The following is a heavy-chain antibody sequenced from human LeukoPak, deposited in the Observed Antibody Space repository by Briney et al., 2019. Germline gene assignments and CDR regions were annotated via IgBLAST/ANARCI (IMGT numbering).Heavy chain of an antibody. CDR2: IYHSMRT. CDR3: VRHDYAGDYYYYMDV. D-gene: IGHD4-17*01. J-gene: IGHJ6*03. V-gene: IGHV4-38-2*01. Sequence: PSETLSLTCAVSGYSISSAYYWGWIRRPPGKGLEWIGSIYHSMRTYYNPSLKSRVTISVDTSKNQFSLKLSSVTAADTAVYYCVRHDYAGDYYYYMDVWGKGTTVTVSS. CDR1: GYSISSAYY.